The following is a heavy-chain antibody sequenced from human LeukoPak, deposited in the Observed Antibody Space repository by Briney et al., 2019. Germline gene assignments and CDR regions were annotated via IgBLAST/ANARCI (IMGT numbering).Heavy chain of an antibody. Sequence: GSLRLSCAASGFTFSSYEMNWVRQAPGKGLEWVSYISSSGSTIYYADSVKGRLTISRDNAKNSLYLQMNSLRAEDTAVYYCAIPGARGYYDSSGPPGYWGQGTLVTVSS. CDR3: AIPGARGYYDSSGPPGY. CDR2: ISSSGSTI. D-gene: IGHD3-22*01. CDR1: GFTFSSYE. J-gene: IGHJ4*02. V-gene: IGHV3-48*03.